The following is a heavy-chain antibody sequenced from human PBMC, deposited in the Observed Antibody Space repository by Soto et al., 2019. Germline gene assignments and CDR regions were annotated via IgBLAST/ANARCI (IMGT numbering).Heavy chain of an antibody. D-gene: IGHD6-6*01. J-gene: IGHJ4*02. CDR2: INTDGSTT. CDR3: TRPHSSSSGLDY. V-gene: IGHV3-74*01. Sequence: EVQLVESGGGLVQPGGSLRLSCAASGFSFSSYWMHWVRQAPGKELVWVSRINTDGSTTTYADSVKGRFTISRDNAKNTLYLQMNSLRAEDTAVYYCTRPHSSSSGLDYWGQGTLVTVSS. CDR1: GFSFSSYW.